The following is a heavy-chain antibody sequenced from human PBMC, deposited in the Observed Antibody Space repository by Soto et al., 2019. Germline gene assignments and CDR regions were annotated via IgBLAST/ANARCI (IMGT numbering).Heavy chain of an antibody. D-gene: IGHD3-3*01. J-gene: IGHJ5*02. CDR1: GGSISSRNYY. CDR3: ARQADFWSGGGGFDP. CDR2: IYYNGFT. V-gene: IGHV4-39*01. Sequence: QLQLQESGPGLVKPLETLSLICTVSGGSISSRNYYWGWIRQPPGKGLEWIGSIYYNGFTYYNPSLKSRVTISVGTSKNRFSLRLNSVTAADPAVYYCARQADFWSGGGGFDPWGQGTLVTVSS.